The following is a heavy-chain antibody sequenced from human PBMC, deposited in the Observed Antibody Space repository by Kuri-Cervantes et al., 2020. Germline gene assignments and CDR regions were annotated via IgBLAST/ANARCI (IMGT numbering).Heavy chain of an antibody. V-gene: IGHV1-8*02. CDR2: MNPNSGNT. CDR3: AREYISSMARIDY. J-gene: IGHJ4*02. Sequence: ASVKVSCKASGYTFTSYDINWVRQAAGQGLEWMGWMNPNSGNTGYAQKFQGRVSMTRSTSISTAYMELSSLRPEDTAVYYCAREYISSMARIDYWGQGTLVTVSS. D-gene: IGHD2-8*01. CDR1: GYTFTSYD.